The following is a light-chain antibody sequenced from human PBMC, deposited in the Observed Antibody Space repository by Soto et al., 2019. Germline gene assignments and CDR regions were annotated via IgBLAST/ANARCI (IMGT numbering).Light chain of an antibody. CDR2: GAS. CDR1: QTVGSNY. J-gene: IGKJ1*01. Sequence: EIVLTQSPCTLSLSPGERATLSCRASQTVGSNYFAWYQKKPGQAPRLINFGASGMATGIPDRFSGSGSGTDFTLTISRLQPEDFAAYYCQHYSSFSWTFGQGTKVEIK. V-gene: IGKV3-20*01. CDR3: QHYSSFSWT.